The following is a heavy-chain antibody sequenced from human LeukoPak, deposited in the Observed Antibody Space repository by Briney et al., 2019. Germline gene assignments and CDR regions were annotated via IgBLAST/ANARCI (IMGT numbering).Heavy chain of an antibody. J-gene: IGHJ4*02. CDR2: ICSNGRRP. Sequence: PGGSLRLSCAASGFTFSSYAMHWVRQAPGKGLEYVSAICSNGRRPYYANSVKGRFTISRDNSKNTLYLHMGSLRAEDMAVYYFAREERGAMVVDYWGQGTLVTVSS. CDR3: AREERGAMVVDY. D-gene: IGHD5-18*01. V-gene: IGHV3-64*01. CDR1: GFTFSSYA.